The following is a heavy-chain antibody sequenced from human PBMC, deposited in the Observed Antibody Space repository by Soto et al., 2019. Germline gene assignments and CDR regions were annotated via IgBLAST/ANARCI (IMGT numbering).Heavy chain of an antibody. J-gene: IGHJ6*02. D-gene: IGHD1-1*01. Sequence: QTLARTGVFSDDMLYSNRAAWNWIRQSPSRGLEWLGRTYYRSKWYNDYAVSVKSRITINPDTSKNQFSLQLNSVTPEDTAVYYCARLRTGRYYYYGMDVWGQGTTVTASS. V-gene: IGHV6-1*01. CDR2: TYYRSKWYN. CDR3: ARLRTGRYYYYGMDV. CDR1: DDMLYSNRAA.